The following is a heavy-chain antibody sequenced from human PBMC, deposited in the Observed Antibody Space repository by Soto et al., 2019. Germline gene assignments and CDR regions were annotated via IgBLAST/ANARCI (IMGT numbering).Heavy chain of an antibody. CDR3: ASSPDFWSGYPAPYYYYAIDV. CDR2: ISYDGSNK. D-gene: IGHD3-3*01. J-gene: IGHJ6*02. V-gene: IGHV3-30*03. Sequence: HPGGSLRLSCAASGFTFSSYGMHWVRQAPGKGLEWVAVISYDGSNKYYADSVKGRFTISRDNSKNTLYLQMNSLRAEDTAVYYCASSPDFWSGYPAPYYYYAIDVWGQGTTVTVS. CDR1: GFTFSSYG.